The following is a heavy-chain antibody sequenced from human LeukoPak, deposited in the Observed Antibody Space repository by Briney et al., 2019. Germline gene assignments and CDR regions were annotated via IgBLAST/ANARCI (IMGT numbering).Heavy chain of an antibody. CDR3: ARDRAWNYDDYFDY. V-gene: IGHV3-48*01. Sequence: PGGSLRLSCAASGFTFSSYGMHWVRQAPGKGLEWVSYISSSSSTIYYADSVKGRFTISRDNAKNSLYLQMNSLRAEDTAVYYCARDRAWNYDDYFDYWGQGTLVTVSS. D-gene: IGHD1-7*01. J-gene: IGHJ4*02. CDR1: GFTFSSYG. CDR2: ISSSSSTI.